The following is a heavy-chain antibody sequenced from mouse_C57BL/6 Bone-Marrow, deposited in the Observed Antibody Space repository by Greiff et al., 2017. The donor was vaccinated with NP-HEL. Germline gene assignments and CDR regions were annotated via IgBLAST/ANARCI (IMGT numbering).Heavy chain of an antibody. Sequence: EVQRVESGAELVRPGASVKLSCTASGFNITDDYMHWVKQRPGQGLEWIGWIDPADGDTEYASKFQGQATITADTSSNTAYLQFNRQTSEDTAVYYCASGGSSPYAMDYWGRGTAITVTS. CDR1: GFNITDDY. V-gene: IGHV14-4*01. J-gene: IGHJ4*01. D-gene: IGHD1-1*01. CDR2: IDPADGDT. CDR3: ASGGSSPYAMDY.